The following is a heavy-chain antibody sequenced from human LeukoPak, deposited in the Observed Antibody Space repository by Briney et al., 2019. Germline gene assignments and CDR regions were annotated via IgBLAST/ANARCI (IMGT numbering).Heavy chain of an antibody. CDR3: ARGSRRFDP. J-gene: IGHJ5*02. CDR2: IYYSGST. CDR1: SLSSYA. D-gene: IGHD3-10*01. Sequence: SLSSYAVHWVRQAPGKGLEWVTSIYYSGSTYYNPSLKSRVTISLDTSKNQFSLKLSSMTAADTAIYYCARGSRRFDPWGQGTLSPSPQ. V-gene: IGHV4-39*07.